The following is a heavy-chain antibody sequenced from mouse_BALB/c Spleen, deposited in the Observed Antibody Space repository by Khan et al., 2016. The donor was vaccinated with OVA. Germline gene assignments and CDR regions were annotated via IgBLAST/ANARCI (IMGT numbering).Heavy chain of an antibody. J-gene: IGHJ2*01. CDR1: GYIFTNYV. CDR3: ARGNWQSYYFDY. D-gene: IGHD4-1*01. CDR2: INPYNGGT. Sequence: VQLKESGPELVKPGASVKMSCKASGYIFTNYVLHWVKQKSGQGLEWIGNINPYNGGTEYNEKFKGKATLASDKSSITAYMELSSLTSEDSAVYYCARGNWQSYYFDYWGQGTTLTLSS. V-gene: IGHV1S136*01.